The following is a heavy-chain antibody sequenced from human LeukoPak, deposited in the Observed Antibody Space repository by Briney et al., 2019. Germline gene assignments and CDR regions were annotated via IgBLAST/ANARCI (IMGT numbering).Heavy chain of an antibody. CDR2: INAGNGNT. CDR1: GYTFTSYA. Sequence: ASVKVSCKASGYTFTSYAMHWVRQAPGQRLEWMGWINAGNGNTKYSQKFQGRVTITRDTSASTAYMELSSLRSEDTAVYYCAREPSSGSYPYGQYGMDVWGKGTTVTVSS. J-gene: IGHJ6*04. V-gene: IGHV1-3*01. CDR3: AREPSSGSYPYGQYGMDV. D-gene: IGHD3-10*01.